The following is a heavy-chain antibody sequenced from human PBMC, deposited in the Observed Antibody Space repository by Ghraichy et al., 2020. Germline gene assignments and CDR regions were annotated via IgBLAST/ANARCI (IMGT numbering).Heavy chain of an antibody. CDR3: ASGYSYGYGEVLEAFDY. D-gene: IGHD5-18*01. J-gene: IGHJ4*02. Sequence: SETLSLTCAVSGYSISSGYYWGWIRQPPGKGLEWIGSIYHSGSTYYNPSLKSRVTISVDTSKNQFSLKLSSVTAADTAVYYCASGYSYGYGEVLEAFDYWGQGTLVTVSS. CDR1: GYSISSGYY. V-gene: IGHV4-38-2*01. CDR2: IYHSGST.